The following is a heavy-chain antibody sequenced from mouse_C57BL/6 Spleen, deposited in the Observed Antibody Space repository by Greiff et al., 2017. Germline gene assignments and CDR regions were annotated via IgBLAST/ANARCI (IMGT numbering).Heavy chain of an antibody. D-gene: IGHD4-1*01. CDR2: IDPSDSET. J-gene: IGHJ2*01. CDR1: GYTFTSYW. V-gene: IGHV1-52*01. Sequence: QVQLKQPGAELVRPGSSVKLSCKASGYTFTSYWMHWVKQRPIQGLEWIGNIDPSDSETHYNQKFKDKASLTVDKSSSTAYMQLSSLTSEDSAVYNCARPKLGRQYDFDYWGQGTTLTVSS. CDR3: ARPKLGRQYDFDY.